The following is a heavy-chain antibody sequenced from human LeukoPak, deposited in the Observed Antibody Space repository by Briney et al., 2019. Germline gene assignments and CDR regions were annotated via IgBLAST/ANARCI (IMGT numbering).Heavy chain of an antibody. J-gene: IGHJ4*02. Sequence: GTSLKISSKCSGYMFTSYWIGWVRQMPGKGLEWMGVIYPGDSETRYSPSFQGQVTFSADKSISTAYLQWSSLEASDTAMYYCARTYYDSGGFYYVPFDYWGQGTLVTVSS. CDR1: GYMFTSYW. V-gene: IGHV5-51*01. D-gene: IGHD3-22*01. CDR3: ARTYYDSGGFYYVPFDY. CDR2: IYPGDSET.